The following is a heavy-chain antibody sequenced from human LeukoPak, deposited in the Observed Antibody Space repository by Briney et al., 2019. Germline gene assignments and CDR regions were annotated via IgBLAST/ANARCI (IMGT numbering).Heavy chain of an antibody. V-gene: IGHV4-61*01. J-gene: IGHJ4*02. CDR2: IYYSGST. CDR1: GGSISSGSYY. Sequence: SETLSLTCTVSGGSISSGSYYWSWIRQPPGKGLEWIGYIYYSGSTNYNPSLKSRVTISVDTSKNQFSLKLSSVTAADTAVYYCASIAAAGTGDYWGQGTLVTVSS. CDR3: ASIAAAGTGDY. D-gene: IGHD6-13*01.